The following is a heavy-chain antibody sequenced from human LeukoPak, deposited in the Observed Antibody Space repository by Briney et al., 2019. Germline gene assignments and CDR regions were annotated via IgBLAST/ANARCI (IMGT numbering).Heavy chain of an antibody. CDR1: GYTFTSYA. V-gene: IGHV1-3*04. J-gene: IGHJ4*02. Sequence: ASVKVSCKASGYTFTSYAIHWVRQAPGQRLEWMGWINIGDGDTKFSQKFQDRVTIARDTSASTAYMEVRSLRFEDTAIYYCARDRGGTGDFDYWGQGTLVTVSS. D-gene: IGHD1-1*01. CDR2: INIGDGDT. CDR3: ARDRGGTGDFDY.